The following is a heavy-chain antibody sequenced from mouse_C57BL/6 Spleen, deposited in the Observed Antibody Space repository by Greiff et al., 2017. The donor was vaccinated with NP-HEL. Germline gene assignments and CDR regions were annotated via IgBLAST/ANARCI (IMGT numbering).Heavy chain of an antibody. J-gene: IGHJ4*01. V-gene: IGHV1-64*01. CDR1: GYTFTSYW. CDR3: ARWLLRYYAMDY. CDR2: IHPNSGST. Sequence: VKLVESGAELVKPGASVKLSCKASGYTFTSYWMHWVKQRPGQGLEWIGMIHPNSGSTNYNEKFKSKATLTVDKSSSTAYMQLSSLTSEDSAVYYCARWLLRYYAMDYWGQGTSVTVSS. D-gene: IGHD2-3*01.